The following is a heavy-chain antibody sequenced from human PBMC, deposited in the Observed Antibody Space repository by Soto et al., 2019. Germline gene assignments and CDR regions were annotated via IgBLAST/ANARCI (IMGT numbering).Heavy chain of an antibody. V-gene: IGHV2-26*01. CDR1: GFSLSNARMG. Sequence: QVTLKESGPVLVKPTETLTLTCTVSGFSLSNARMGVSWIRQPPGKALEWLAHIFSNDEKSYSTSLKSRLTTSKDTSKSQVVLTTTNMDPVDTATYYCARIPIYYDILTGYYQYYYYYYGMDAWGQGTTVTVSS. D-gene: IGHD3-9*01. CDR2: IFSNDEK. CDR3: ARIPIYYDILTGYYQYYYYYYGMDA. J-gene: IGHJ6*02.